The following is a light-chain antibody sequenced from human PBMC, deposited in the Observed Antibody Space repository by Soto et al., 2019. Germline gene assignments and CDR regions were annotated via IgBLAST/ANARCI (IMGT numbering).Light chain of an antibody. CDR3: GTWDSRLSAV. CDR2: ENN. Sequence: QSLLTQPPSVSAAPGQKFTISCSGISSNIGNNYVSWYQQLPGTAPKLLIYENNKRPSGIPDRFSGSKSGTSATLGITGLQTGDEADYYCGTWDSRLSAVFGTGTKVTFL. V-gene: IGLV1-51*02. J-gene: IGLJ1*01. CDR1: SSNIGNNY.